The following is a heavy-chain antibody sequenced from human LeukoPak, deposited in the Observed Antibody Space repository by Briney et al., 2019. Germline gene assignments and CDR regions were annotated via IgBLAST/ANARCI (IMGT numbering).Heavy chain of an antibody. Sequence: ASVKVSCKASGYTFSNYDIDWVRQTTGQGLEWMGWMNPNSGNTGYAQKFQGRVTMTRTTSMSTAYMELNSLRSEDTAVYYCASVYKHGMDVWGQGTTVIVSS. V-gene: IGHV1-8*01. D-gene: IGHD5-24*01. CDR1: GYTFSNYD. CDR2: MNPNSGNT. CDR3: ASVYKHGMDV. J-gene: IGHJ6*02.